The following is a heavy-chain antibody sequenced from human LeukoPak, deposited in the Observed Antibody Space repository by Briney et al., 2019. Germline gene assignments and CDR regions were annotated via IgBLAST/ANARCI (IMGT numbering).Heavy chain of an antibody. J-gene: IGHJ4*02. V-gene: IGHV3-15*01. D-gene: IGHD4-23*01. Sequence: GGSLRLSCAGSGFNFQYAWMTWVRQAPGKRLEWVGRIKSKRDGETTDYAALVKSRFSISRDDSKNTVYLQMNSLRTEDTAVYFCTSLVGSPTYWGQGTLVAVSS. CDR2: IKSKRDGETT. CDR1: GFNFQYAW. CDR3: TSLVGSPTY.